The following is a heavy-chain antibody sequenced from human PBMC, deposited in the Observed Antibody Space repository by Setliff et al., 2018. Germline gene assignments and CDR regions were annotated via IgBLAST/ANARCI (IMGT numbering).Heavy chain of an antibody. D-gene: IGHD1-26*01. CDR1: GGSISNGNNY. CDR2: MYKSGST. J-gene: IGHJ3*02. Sequence: SETLSLTCTVSGGSISNGNNYWNWIRQPAGKGLEWIGRMYKSGSTNYNPSLKSRATISVDTSKNQFSLKLSSVTAAETAVYYCARKGISALSGAFDMWGQGTMVTVSS. V-gene: IGHV4-61*02. CDR3: ARKGISALSGAFDM.